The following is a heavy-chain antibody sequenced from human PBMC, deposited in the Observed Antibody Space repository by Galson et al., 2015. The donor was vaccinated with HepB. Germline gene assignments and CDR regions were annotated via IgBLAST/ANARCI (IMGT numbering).Heavy chain of an antibody. D-gene: IGHD4-17*01. J-gene: IGHJ3*02. CDR2: INHSGST. Sequence: ETLSLTCAVYGGSFSGYYWNWIRQPPGRGLEWLGEINHSGSTNYNPSLKSRVTISVDTSKNQFSLKLSSVTAADTAVYYCARGRFGVSPSKATRGSNKPPRTTVTTFGTFDIWAQGTMVTASS. CDR3: ARGRFGVSPSKATRGSNKPPRTTVTTFGTFDI. CDR1: GGSFSGYY. V-gene: IGHV4-34*01.